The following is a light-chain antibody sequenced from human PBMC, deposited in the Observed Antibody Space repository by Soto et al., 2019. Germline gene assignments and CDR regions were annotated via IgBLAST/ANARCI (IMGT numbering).Light chain of an antibody. Sequence: QPVLTQSPSASASLGASVKLTCTLSSGYSSYAVAWHQQQPEKGPRYLMKVNSDGSHTKGDEIPDRFAGSSSGAERYLTISSLQSEDEADYYCQTWGTGIRVFGTGTKLTVL. J-gene: IGLJ1*01. V-gene: IGLV4-69*01. CDR3: QTWGTGIRV. CDR2: VNSDGSH. CDR1: SGYSSYA.